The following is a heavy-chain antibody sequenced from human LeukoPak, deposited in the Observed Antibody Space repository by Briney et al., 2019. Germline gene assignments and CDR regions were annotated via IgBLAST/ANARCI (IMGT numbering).Heavy chain of an antibody. CDR3: ARREVAAAGFYYYYYMDV. Sequence: GGSLRLSCAASGFTFSSYWMSWVRQAPGKGLEWVANIKQDGSEKYYVASVKGRFTISRDNAKNSLYLQMNSLRAEDTAVYYCARREVAAAGFYYYYYMDVWGKGTTVTVSS. V-gene: IGHV3-7*01. D-gene: IGHD6-13*01. CDR1: GFTFSSYW. CDR2: IKQDGSEK. J-gene: IGHJ6*03.